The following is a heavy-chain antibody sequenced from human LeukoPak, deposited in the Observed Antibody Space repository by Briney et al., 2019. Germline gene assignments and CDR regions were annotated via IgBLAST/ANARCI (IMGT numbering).Heavy chain of an antibody. CDR3: ARDSSYYDSSGYYDAFDI. D-gene: IGHD3-22*01. CDR1: GFTFSSYA. J-gene: IGHJ3*02. CDR2: ISYDGRNK. Sequence: GGSLRLSCAASGFTFSSYAMHWVRQAPGKGLEWVAVISYDGRNKYYADSVKGRFTISRDNSKNTLYLQMNSLRAEDTAVYYCARDSSYYDSSGYYDAFDIWGQGTMVTVSS. V-gene: IGHV3-30*04.